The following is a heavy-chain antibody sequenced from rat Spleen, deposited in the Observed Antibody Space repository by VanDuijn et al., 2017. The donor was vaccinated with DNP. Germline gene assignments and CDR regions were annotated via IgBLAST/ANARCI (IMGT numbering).Heavy chain of an antibody. D-gene: IGHD1-11*01. J-gene: IGHJ2*01. Sequence: EVQLVESGGGLVQPGKSLKLSCASSGFTFSDYNMAWVRQAQKKGLEWVATISYDGTSSYYRDSVKGRFTISRDNAKSTLHLQMNSLRSEDTATYYCARDGGGPFDYWGQGVMVTVSS. CDR2: ISYDGTSS. V-gene: IGHV5-7*01. CDR3: ARDGGGPFDY. CDR1: GFTFSDYN.